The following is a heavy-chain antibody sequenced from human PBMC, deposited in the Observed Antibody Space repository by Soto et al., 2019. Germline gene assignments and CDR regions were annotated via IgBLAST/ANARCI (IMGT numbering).Heavy chain of an antibody. CDR3: ARATWVKGMDV. CDR2: INAGNGNT. V-gene: IGHV1-3*01. J-gene: IGHJ6*02. D-gene: IGHD2-21*01. Sequence: QVQLVQSGAEVKKPGASVKVSCKASGYTFTSYAMHWVRQAPGQRLEWMGWINAGNGNTKYSQKFQGRVIITRDTSASTAYMELSSLRSEDTAVYYCARATWVKGMDVWGQGTTVTVSS. CDR1: GYTFTSYA.